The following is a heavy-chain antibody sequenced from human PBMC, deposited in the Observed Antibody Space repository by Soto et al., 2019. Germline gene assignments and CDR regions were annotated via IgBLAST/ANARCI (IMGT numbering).Heavy chain of an antibody. Sequence: GGSLRLSCAASGFTFSSYWMHWVRQAPGKGLVWVSHIDSDGSSTTYADSVKGRFAISRDNAKNTLYLQMNSLRAGDTAVYYCARDYPGNGIDYWGQGTLVTVSS. CDR1: GFTFSSYW. V-gene: IGHV3-74*01. CDR2: IDSDGSST. D-gene: IGHD1-1*01. CDR3: ARDYPGNGIDY. J-gene: IGHJ4*02.